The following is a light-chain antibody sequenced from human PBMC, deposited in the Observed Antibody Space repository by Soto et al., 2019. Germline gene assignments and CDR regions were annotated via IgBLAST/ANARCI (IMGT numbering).Light chain of an antibody. CDR3: QSYDTPVYV. Sequence: QSVLTQPPSASGTPGQRVTISCSGSYSNIGSNTVNWYQQFPGAAPKLLIYGNSNRPSGVPDRFSGSRSGTSASLAITGLQPEDEADYYCQSYDTPVYVFGGGTKLTVL. V-gene: IGLV1-44*01. CDR2: GNS. CDR1: YSNIGSNT. J-gene: IGLJ1*01.